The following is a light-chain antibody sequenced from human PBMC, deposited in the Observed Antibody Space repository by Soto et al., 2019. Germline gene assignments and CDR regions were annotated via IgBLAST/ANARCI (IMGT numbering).Light chain of an antibody. CDR3: QQSYSTRFT. V-gene: IGKV1-39*01. CDR1: QSISSY. Sequence: ILMTQSPSSLSASVEDRVTITCRASQSISSYLNWYQQKPGKAPKLLIYAASSLQSGVPSRFSGSGSGTDFTLTISSLQPEDFATYYCQQSYSTRFTFGPGTKVDIK. J-gene: IGKJ3*01. CDR2: AAS.